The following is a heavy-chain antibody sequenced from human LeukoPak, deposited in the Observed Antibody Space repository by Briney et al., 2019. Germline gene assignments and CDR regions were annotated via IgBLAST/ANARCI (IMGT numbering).Heavy chain of an antibody. D-gene: IGHD3-22*01. Sequence: EASVKVSCTASGGTFSSYAISWVRQAPGQGLEWMGGIIPIFGTANYAQKFQGRVTITADESTSTAYMELSSLRSEDTAVYYCARRDYYDSSGYYWGQGTLVTVSS. CDR1: GGTFSSYA. CDR2: IIPIFGTA. J-gene: IGHJ4*02. V-gene: IGHV1-69*13. CDR3: ARRDYYDSSGYY.